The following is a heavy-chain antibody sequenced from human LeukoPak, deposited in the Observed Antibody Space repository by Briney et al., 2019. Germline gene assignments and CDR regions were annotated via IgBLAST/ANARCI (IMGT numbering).Heavy chain of an antibody. Sequence: PSEALSLTCTVSGGSVSSDYWSWLRQPPGRGLEWIGYIYYSGSTNYNPSLKSRVTISVDTSKNQFSLKLSSVTAADTAVYYCARYGDFTRLDYWGQGTLVTVSS. D-gene: IGHD4-17*01. CDR2: IYYSGST. CDR1: GGSVSSDY. V-gene: IGHV4-59*02. J-gene: IGHJ4*02. CDR3: ARYGDFTRLDY.